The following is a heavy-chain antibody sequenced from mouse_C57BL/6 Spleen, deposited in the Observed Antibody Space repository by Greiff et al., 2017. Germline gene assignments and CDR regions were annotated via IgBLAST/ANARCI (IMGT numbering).Heavy chain of an antibody. CDR1: GYTFTSYW. D-gene: IGHD1-1*01. CDR2: IDPNSGGT. CDR3: ARHFITTVRSDWYFDV. J-gene: IGHJ1*03. Sequence: QVQLQQPGAELVKPGASVKLSCKASGYTFTSYWMHWVKQRPGRGLEWIGRIDPNSGGTKYNEKFKSKATLTVDKPSSTAYMQLSSLTSEDSAVYYCARHFITTVRSDWYFDVWGTGTTVTVAS. V-gene: IGHV1-72*01.